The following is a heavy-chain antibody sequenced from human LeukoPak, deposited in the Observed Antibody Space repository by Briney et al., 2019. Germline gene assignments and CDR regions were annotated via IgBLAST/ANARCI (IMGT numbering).Heavy chain of an antibody. CDR2: ISYDGSNK. D-gene: IGHD3-22*01. CDR1: GFTFSSHA. V-gene: IGHV3-30-3*01. J-gene: IGHJ4*02. Sequence: GGSLRLSCTPSGFTFSSHAMSWVRQAPGKGLEWVAVISYDGSNKYYADSVKGRFTISRDNSKNTLYLQMNSLRAEDTAVYYCARDRPYYYDSSGPSDYWGQGTLVTVSS. CDR3: ARDRPYYYDSSGPSDY.